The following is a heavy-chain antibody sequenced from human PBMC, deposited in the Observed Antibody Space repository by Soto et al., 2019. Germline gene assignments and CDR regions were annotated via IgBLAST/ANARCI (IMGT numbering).Heavy chain of an antibody. CDR1: GNSFTTYY. J-gene: IGHJ5*02. CDR2: INPSGGRT. V-gene: IGHV1-46*01. CDR3: AGLYHYDSSGYYRNWFDP. Sequence: ASVKVSCKASGNSFTTYYMHWVRQAPGQGLEWMGIINPSGGRTTYAQKFQGRVTMTRDTSTSTFHMELSSLTSEDTAVYYCAGLYHYDSSGYYRNWFDPWGQGTLVTVSS. D-gene: IGHD3-22*01.